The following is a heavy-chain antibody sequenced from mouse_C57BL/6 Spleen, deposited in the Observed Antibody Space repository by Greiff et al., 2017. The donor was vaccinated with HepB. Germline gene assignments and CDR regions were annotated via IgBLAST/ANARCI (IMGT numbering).Heavy chain of an antibody. V-gene: IGHV1-81*01. Sequence: QVQLKEPGAELARPGASVKLSCKASGYTFTSYGISWVKQRTGQGLEWIGEIYPRSGNTYYNEKFKGKATLTADKSSSTAYMELRSLTSEDSAVYFCGREEGGYGGLAYWGQGTLVTVSA. CDR1: GYTFTSYG. CDR3: GREEGGYGGLAY. D-gene: IGHD2-2*01. J-gene: IGHJ3*01. CDR2: IYPRSGNT.